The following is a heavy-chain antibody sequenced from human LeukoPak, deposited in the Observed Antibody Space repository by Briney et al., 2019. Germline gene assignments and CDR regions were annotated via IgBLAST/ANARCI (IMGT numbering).Heavy chain of an antibody. CDR3: AKDSKFLNDYGDPYYFDY. J-gene: IGHJ4*02. CDR2: ISGSGGST. V-gene: IGHV3-23*01. Sequence: GGSLRLSCTASGFTFSNAWMSWVRQAPGKGLEWVSAISGSGGSTYYADSVKGRFTISRDNSKNTLYLQMNSLRAEDTAVYYCAKDSKFLNDYGDPYYFDYWGQGTLVTVSS. CDR1: GFTFSNAW. D-gene: IGHD4-17*01.